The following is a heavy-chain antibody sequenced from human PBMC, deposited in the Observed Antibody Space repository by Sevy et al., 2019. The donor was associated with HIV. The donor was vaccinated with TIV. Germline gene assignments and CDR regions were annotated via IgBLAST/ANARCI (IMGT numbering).Heavy chain of an antibody. CDR2: IYYSGST. J-gene: IGHJ6*02. V-gene: IGHV4-61*01. CDR3: ARESDYGDYVRYYYYGMDV. Sequence: SETLSLTCTVYGGSVSSGSYYWSWIRQPPGKGLEWIGYIYYSGSTNYNPSLKSRVTISVDTSKNQFSLKLSSVTAADTAVYYCARESDYGDYVRYYYYGMDVWGQGTTVTVSS. CDR1: GGSVSSGSYY. D-gene: IGHD4-17*01.